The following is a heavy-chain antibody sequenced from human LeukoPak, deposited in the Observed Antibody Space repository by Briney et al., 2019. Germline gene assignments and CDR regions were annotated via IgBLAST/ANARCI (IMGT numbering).Heavy chain of an antibody. J-gene: IGHJ4*02. CDR1: GDTFSNYA. CDR2: ITKFGST. Sequence: SVKVSCKASGDTFSNYAISWVRLAPGQGLEWMGAITKFGSTNYAHNFVGRVTMTADKSTSTAFMELSSLKSDDTAVYYCARDRSGYGNYFDFWGQGTLVTVSS. D-gene: IGHD5-18*01. V-gene: IGHV1-69*06. CDR3: ARDRSGYGNYFDF.